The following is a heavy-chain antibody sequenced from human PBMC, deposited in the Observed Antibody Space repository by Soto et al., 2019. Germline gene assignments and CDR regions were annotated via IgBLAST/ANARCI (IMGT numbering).Heavy chain of an antibody. CDR2: IHWNNGAT. CDR1: AFSSHHHA. D-gene: IGHD3-16*01. J-gene: IGHJ6*02. Sequence: SLRLSCVASAFSSHHHAIRCCRQGPLKGLEWVSGIHWNNGATGYADSVKGRFTIFKDNVKNSVYLQMNGLRTDDTAFYYCTEDILPGGADVWGQGTTVTVSS. V-gene: IGHV3-9*02. CDR3: TEDILPGGADV.